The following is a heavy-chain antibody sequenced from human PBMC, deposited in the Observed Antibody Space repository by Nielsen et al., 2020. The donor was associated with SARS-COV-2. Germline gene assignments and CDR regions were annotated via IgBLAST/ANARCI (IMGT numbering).Heavy chain of an antibody. D-gene: IGHD3-16*01. CDR3: ACVGGYFDY. CDR2: ISWNSGSI. Sequence: VRQAPGKGLEWVSGISWNSGSIGYADSVKGRFTISRDNAKNSLYLQMNSLRAEDTALYYCACVGGYFDYWGQGTLGTVSS. V-gene: IGHV3-9*01. J-gene: IGHJ4*02.